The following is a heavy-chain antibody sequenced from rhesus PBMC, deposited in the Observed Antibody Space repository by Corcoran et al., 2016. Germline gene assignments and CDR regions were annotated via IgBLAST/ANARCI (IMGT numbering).Heavy chain of an antibody. D-gene: IGHD5-24*01. CDR2: LYGGSGPR. CDR1: VGSISSGNW. V-gene: IGHV4S7*01. J-gene: IGHJ6*01. Sequence: QVQLQESGPGLVKPSETLSLTCAVSVGSISSGNWCSWIRQSPGKGLELIGYLYGGSGPRRTNPSVKRRVTISRDTSNNQFSLKLGSVTAADTAVYYCARRGTVTNYGLDSWGQGVVVTVSS. CDR3: ARRGTVTNYGLDS.